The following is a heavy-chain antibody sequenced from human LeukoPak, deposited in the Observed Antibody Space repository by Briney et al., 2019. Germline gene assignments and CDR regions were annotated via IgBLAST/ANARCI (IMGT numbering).Heavy chain of an antibody. V-gene: IGHV1-69*01. D-gene: IGHD2-2*01. CDR3: ARVGDIVVVPAALLSHGGWFDP. CDR2: IIPIFGTA. J-gene: IGHJ5*02. CDR1: GGTFSGYA. Sequence: SVKVSCKASGGTFSGYAISWVRQAPGQGLEWMGGIIPIFGTANYAQKFQGRVTITADESTSTAYMELSSLRSEDTAVYYCARVGDIVVVPAALLSHGGWFDPWGQGTLVTVSS.